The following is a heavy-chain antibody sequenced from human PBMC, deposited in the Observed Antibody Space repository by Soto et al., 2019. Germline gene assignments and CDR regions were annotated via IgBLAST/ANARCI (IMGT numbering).Heavy chain of an antibody. CDR2: FDPEDGET. Sequence: ASVKVSCKVSGYTLTELSMHWVRQAPGKGLEWMGGFDPEDGETIYAQKFQGRVTMTEDTSTGTAYMELSSLRSEDTAVYYCATAVAGTERFYYGKDVWGQGTTVTVSS. J-gene: IGHJ6*02. CDR3: ATAVAGTERFYYGKDV. D-gene: IGHD6-19*01. V-gene: IGHV1-24*01. CDR1: GYTLTELS.